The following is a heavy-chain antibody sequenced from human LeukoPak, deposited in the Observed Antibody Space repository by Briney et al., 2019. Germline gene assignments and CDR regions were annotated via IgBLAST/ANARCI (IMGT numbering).Heavy chain of an antibody. CDR2: IYPANFDT. J-gene: IGHJ3*02. D-gene: IGHD5-18*01. Sequence: GESLKISCKGFGYPFSNFWIGWVRQMPGKGLEWMGNIYPANFDTSYSPSFRGQVTISVDKSISTAYLQWNTLKAADTAMYYCTRAPYSNGADTFDIWGQGTMVSVSS. CDR1: GYPFSNFW. V-gene: IGHV5-51*01. CDR3: TRAPYSNGADTFDI.